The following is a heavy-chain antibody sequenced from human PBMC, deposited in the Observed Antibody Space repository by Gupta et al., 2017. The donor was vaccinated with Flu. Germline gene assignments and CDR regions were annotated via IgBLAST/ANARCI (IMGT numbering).Heavy chain of an antibody. V-gene: IGHV3-21*01. Sequence: VRREPGKWLEWVYTLSSSSSYIDYTESVMGRFTISRDNTKNSLYMQMNTLRVDDTAVDYCARNFSDSDAFDIWGQGTMVTVSS. D-gene: IGHD3-22*01. CDR3: ARNFSDSDAFDI. CDR2: LSSSSSYI. J-gene: IGHJ3*02.